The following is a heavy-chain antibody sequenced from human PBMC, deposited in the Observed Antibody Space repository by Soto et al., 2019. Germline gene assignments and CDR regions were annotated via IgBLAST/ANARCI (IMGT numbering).Heavy chain of an antibody. CDR2: ISYDGSNK. J-gene: IGHJ6*02. Sequence: GGSLRLSCAASGFTFSSYGMHWVRQAPGKGLEWVAVISYDGSNKYYADSVKGRFTISRDNSKNTLYLQMNSLRAEDTAVYYCAKDPRGYYDFWSGGMDVWGQGTTVTVSS. CDR1: GFTFSSYG. CDR3: AKDPRGYYDFWSGGMDV. D-gene: IGHD3-3*01. V-gene: IGHV3-30*18.